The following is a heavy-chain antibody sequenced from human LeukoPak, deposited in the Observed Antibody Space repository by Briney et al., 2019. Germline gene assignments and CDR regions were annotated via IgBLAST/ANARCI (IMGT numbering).Heavy chain of an antibody. Sequence: GGSLRPSCAASGFTVSSNYMSWVRQAPGKGLEWVSVIYSGGSTYYADSVKGRFTISRHNSKNTLYLQTNSLRAEDTAVYYCAILHYDFWSGYYTPWGQGTLVTVSS. J-gene: IGHJ5*02. D-gene: IGHD3-3*01. CDR2: IYSGGST. CDR1: GFTVSSNY. CDR3: AILHYDFWSGYYTP. V-gene: IGHV3-53*04.